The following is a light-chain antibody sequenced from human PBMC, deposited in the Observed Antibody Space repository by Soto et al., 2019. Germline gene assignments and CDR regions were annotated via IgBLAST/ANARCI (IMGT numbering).Light chain of an antibody. CDR3: QQYYSTPIT. CDR2: WAS. V-gene: IGKV4-1*01. J-gene: IGKJ5*01. Sequence: DLLLTHSPYSLAVSLDERATIKCKSSHVVLYSSNNKNYLAWYQQKPGQPPKLLIYWASTRESGVPDRFSGSGSGTDFTLTISSLQAEDVAVYYCQQYYSTPITFGQGRRLEIK. CDR1: HVVLYSSNNKNY.